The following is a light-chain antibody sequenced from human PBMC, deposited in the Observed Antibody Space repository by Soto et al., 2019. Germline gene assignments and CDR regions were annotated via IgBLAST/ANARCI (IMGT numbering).Light chain of an antibody. CDR2: WAS. CDR1: QSVLYSSNNKNY. J-gene: IGKJ2*01. CDR3: QQYYSTPRT. Sequence: DIVMTQSPDSLAVSLGERATINCKSSQSVLYSSNNKNYLAWYQQKPGQPPKLLIYWASTRGSGVPDRFSGSWSGTDCTLTLSSLQAEDVAVYYCQQYYSTPRTFGQGTKLEIK. V-gene: IGKV4-1*01.